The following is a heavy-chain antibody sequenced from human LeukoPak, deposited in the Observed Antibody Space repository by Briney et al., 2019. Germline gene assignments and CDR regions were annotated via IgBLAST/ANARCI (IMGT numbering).Heavy chain of an antibody. CDR2: IDTAGDT. CDR3: ARSPEPKFYYDSSDCYYRGRGAFDI. D-gene: IGHD3-22*01. V-gene: IGHV3-13*01. Sequence: EGSLRLSCAASGFTFNSYDMHWVRQTTGKGLEWVSSIDTAGDTYYADSVKGRFTISRDNSKNTLYLEMNSLRVEDTAVYYCARSPEPKFYYDSSDCYYRGRGAFDIWGQGTMVTVSS. J-gene: IGHJ3*02. CDR1: GFTFNSYD.